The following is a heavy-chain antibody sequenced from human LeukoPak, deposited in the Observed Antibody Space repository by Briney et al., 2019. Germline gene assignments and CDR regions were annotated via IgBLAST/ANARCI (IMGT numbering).Heavy chain of an antibody. J-gene: IGHJ4*02. Sequence: GGSLRLSCAASGLDVNNHYMNWVRQAPGKGLEWVSVIYSGGSTHYADSVKGRFTISRDNSKNTLYLQMNSLRAEDTAVYYCAKGEYSSSPADYWGQGTLVTVSS. D-gene: IGHD6-6*01. V-gene: IGHV3-53*01. CDR3: AKGEYSSSPADY. CDR2: IYSGGST. CDR1: GLDVNNHY.